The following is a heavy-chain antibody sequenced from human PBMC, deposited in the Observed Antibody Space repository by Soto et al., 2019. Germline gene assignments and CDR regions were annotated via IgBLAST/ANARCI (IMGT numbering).Heavy chain of an antibody. Sequence: PWESLKISCKGSGHSFTSYWIGWVRQMPGKGLEWMGIIYPGDSYTNYSPSFQGHVTISADKSISTAYLQWSSLKASDTAMYYCARLQAAAGDNDLTFDYWGQGTLVTVSS. D-gene: IGHD6-13*01. CDR3: ARLQAAAGDNDLTFDY. V-gene: IGHV5-51*01. CDR2: IYPGDSYT. CDR1: GHSFTSYW. J-gene: IGHJ4*02.